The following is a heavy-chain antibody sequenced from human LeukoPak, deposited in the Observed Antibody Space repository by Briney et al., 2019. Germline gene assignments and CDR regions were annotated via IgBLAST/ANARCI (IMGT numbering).Heavy chain of an antibody. J-gene: IGHJ5*02. V-gene: IGHV4-34*01. Sequence: PSETLSLTCAVYGGFFSGYYWSWTRQPSGKGLEWIGEINHSGSTNYNPSLKSRVTISVDTSKNQFSLKLSSVTAADTAVYYCARGNRHYGSGSYYNHNWFDPWGQGTLVTVSS. CDR2: INHSGST. D-gene: IGHD3-10*01. CDR3: ARGNRHYGSGSYYNHNWFDP. CDR1: GGFFSGYY.